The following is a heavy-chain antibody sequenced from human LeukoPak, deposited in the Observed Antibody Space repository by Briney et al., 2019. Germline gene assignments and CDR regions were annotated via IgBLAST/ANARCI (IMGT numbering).Heavy chain of an antibody. Sequence: PGGSLRLSCAASGFTVSSNYMSWVRQPPGKGLEWVSGISGSGERTYYADSVKGRFTISRDNSKNALYLQMNSLRAGDTAVYYCAKGRGSSDYVFDYWGQGILVTVSS. CDR1: GFTVSSNY. D-gene: IGHD5-12*01. J-gene: IGHJ4*02. CDR3: AKGRGSSDYVFDY. V-gene: IGHV3-23*01. CDR2: ISGSGERT.